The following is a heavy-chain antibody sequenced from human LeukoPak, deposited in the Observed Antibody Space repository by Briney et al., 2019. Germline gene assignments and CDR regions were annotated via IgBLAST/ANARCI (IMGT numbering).Heavy chain of an antibody. CDR1: GFTFDDYA. CDR3: AKAAFGYCSGGSCYNGFDY. Sequence: PGGSLRLSCAASGFTFDDYAMHWVRQAPGKGLEWVSLISWDGGSTYYADSVKGRFTISRDNSKNSLYLQINSLRAEDTALYYCAKAAFGYCSGGSCYNGFDYWGQGTLVTVSS. V-gene: IGHV3-43D*03. J-gene: IGHJ4*02. D-gene: IGHD2-15*01. CDR2: ISWDGGST.